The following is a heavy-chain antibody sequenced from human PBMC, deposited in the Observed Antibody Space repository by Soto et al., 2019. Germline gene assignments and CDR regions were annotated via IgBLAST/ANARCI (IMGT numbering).Heavy chain of an antibody. D-gene: IGHD5-12*01. CDR1: GFTFSSYC. CDR3: ARVGYLQYYGMDV. CDR2: INSDGSST. V-gene: IGHV3-74*01. J-gene: IGHJ6*02. Sequence: GGSLRLSCAASGFTFSSYCMHWVRQAPGKGLVWVSRINSDGSSTSYADSVKGRFTISRDNAKNTLYLQMNSLRAEDTAVYYCARVGYLQYYGMDVWGQGTTVTVS.